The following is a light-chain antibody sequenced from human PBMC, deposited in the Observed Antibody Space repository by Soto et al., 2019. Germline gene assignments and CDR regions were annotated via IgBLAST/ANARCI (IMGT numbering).Light chain of an antibody. V-gene: IGKV1-39*01. CDR2: AAS. Sequence: DIQMTQSPSSLSASVGDRVTITCRASQSFSSNLNWYQQNPGKAPNLRIYAASSLQSGVPSRFSGSGSGTDFTLTISSLQPEDCATYYCQQSYSTPYTFGQGTKLESK. J-gene: IGKJ2*01. CDR1: QSFSSN. CDR3: QQSYSTPYT.